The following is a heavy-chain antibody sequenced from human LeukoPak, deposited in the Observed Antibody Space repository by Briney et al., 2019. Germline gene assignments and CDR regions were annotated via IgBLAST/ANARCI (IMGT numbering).Heavy chain of an antibody. CDR3: ARGVFCSGTSCFKWFDP. D-gene: IGHD2-15*01. V-gene: IGHV1-46*01. CDR2: INPSGGST. J-gene: IGHJ5*02. Sequence: ASVKVSCKASGYTFTSYYMHWVRQAPGQGLEWMGIINPSGGSTSYAQKFQGRVTMTRDTSTSTVYMELSSLRSEDTAVYYCARGVFCSGTSCFKWFDPWGQGTLVTVSS. CDR1: GYTFTSYY.